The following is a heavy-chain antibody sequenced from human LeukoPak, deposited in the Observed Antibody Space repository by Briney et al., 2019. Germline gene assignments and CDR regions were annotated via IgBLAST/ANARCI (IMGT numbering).Heavy chain of an antibody. J-gene: IGHJ4*02. CDR1: GYTFTGYY. CDR3: ARFGRRVAAYFDY. D-gene: IGHD2-15*01. V-gene: IGHV1-2*02. CDR2: VNPNSGGT. Sequence: ASVKVSCKASGYTFTGYYMHWVRQAPGQGLEWMGWVNPNSGGTNYAQKFQGRVTMTRDTSISTAYMELSRLRSDDTAVYYCARFGRRVAAYFDYWGQGTLVTVSS.